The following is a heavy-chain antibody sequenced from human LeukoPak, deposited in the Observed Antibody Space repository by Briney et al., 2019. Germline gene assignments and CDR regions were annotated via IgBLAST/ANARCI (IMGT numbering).Heavy chain of an antibody. CDR3: ARGRIAVTGFNWFDP. D-gene: IGHD2-21*02. CDR1: GGSFSGYY. CDR2: INHSGST. V-gene: IGHV4-34*01. J-gene: IGHJ5*02. Sequence: PSETLSLTCAVYGGSFSGYYWSWTRQPPGKGLEWIGEINHSGSTNYNPSLKGRVTISVDTSKNQFSLKLSSVTAADTAVYYCARGRIAVTGFNWFDPWGQGTLVTVSS.